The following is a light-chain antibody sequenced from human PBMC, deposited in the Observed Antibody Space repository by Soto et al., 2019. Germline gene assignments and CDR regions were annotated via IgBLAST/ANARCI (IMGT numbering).Light chain of an antibody. CDR3: QQYNTYPLT. Sequence: DIQMTQSPSSLSASVGVRVTITCRASHGIENYLAWFQQKPGTAPKSLIYAASSLHSGVPSKFSGSGSGTDFTLTISNLQPEDFATYYCQQYNTYPLTFGGGTKVEIK. CDR1: HGIENY. J-gene: IGKJ4*01. V-gene: IGKV1-16*02. CDR2: AAS.